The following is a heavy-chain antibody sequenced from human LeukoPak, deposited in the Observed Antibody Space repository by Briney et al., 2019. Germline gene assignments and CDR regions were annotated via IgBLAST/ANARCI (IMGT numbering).Heavy chain of an antibody. D-gene: IGHD3-3*01. CDR1: GFTFSSYS. CDR2: ISSSSSYI. CDR3: ARDLQLARHGEMDV. J-gene: IGHJ6*02. Sequence: GGSLRLSCAASGFTFSSYSMNWVRQAPGKGLEWVSSISSSSSYIYYADSVKGRFTISRDNAKNSLYLQMNSLRAEDTAVYHCARDLQLARHGEMDVWGQGTTVTVSS. V-gene: IGHV3-21*01.